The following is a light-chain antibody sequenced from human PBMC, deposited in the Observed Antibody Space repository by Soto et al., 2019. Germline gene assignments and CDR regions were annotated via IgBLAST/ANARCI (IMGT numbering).Light chain of an antibody. J-gene: IGKJ2*01. V-gene: IGKV2-30*01. CDR2: KVS. Sequence: DVVMTQSPPSLPVTLGQPASISCRSSQSLLFRDGNTYLTWFQQRPGQSPRRLIHKVSKGDSGVPDRFSGSGSDTDLTLIIRRVEAEDVGVYYCMQGTYWPYTFGQGTKVEIK. CDR1: QSLLFRDGNTY. CDR3: MQGTYWPYT.